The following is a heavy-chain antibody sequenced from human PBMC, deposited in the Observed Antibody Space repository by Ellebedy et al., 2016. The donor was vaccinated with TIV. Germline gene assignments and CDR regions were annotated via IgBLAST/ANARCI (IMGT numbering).Heavy chain of an antibody. CDR1: GGSISTSDYY. CDR2: IYYSGSP. J-gene: IGHJ4*02. Sequence: MPSETLSLTCTVSGGSISTSDYYWNWIRQPPGKGLEWIGSIYYSGSPYYTPSFKSRVTLSADKSKNQFSLNRRTVTAADTAVYYCARTDPWQPIDDWGQGILVSVSS. CDR3: ARTDPWQPIDD. V-gene: IGHV4-39*01. D-gene: IGHD2-21*02.